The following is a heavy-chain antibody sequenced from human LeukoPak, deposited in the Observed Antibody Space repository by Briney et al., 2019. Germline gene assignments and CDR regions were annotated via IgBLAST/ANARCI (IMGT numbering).Heavy chain of an antibody. CDR1: GFTFDDYG. CDR2: INWNGDST. CDR3: ARGALYNFDSSRYSP. Sequence: GGSLRLSCAASGFTFDDYGMSWVRQAPGKGLEWVSGINWNGDSTGYADSVKGRFTIYRDNAKNSLYLQMSSLRAEDTALYYCARGALYNFDSSRYSPWGQGTLVTVSS. D-gene: IGHD3-22*01. J-gene: IGHJ5*02. V-gene: IGHV3-20*04.